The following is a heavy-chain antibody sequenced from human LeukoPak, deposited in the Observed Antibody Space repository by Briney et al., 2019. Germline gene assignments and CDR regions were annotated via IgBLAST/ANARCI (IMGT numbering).Heavy chain of an antibody. D-gene: IGHD1-26*01. V-gene: IGHV4-39*07. Sequence: PSETLSLTCTVSGDSISSSSFFWGWIRQPPGKGLEWIGAVYSENTYYNPSLKSRVSISVDTSKNQFSLTMSSVTATDTAVYFCARGLEVRARVGYHYYMDVWGKGTTVTVSS. CDR1: GDSISSSSFF. CDR3: ARGLEVRARVGYHYYMDV. CDR2: VYSENT. J-gene: IGHJ6*03.